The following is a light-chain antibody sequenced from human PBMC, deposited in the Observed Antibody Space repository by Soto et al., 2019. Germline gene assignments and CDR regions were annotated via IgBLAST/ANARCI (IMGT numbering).Light chain of an antibody. V-gene: IGKV3-11*01. Sequence: EIVLTQSPATLSLSPGERATLSCRASQSVSSYLAWYQQKPGQAPRLLIYDASNRATCNPARFSGSGSGTDFTLTISSLEPEDFAVYYCQQRINWPRITFGPGTKVDIK. CDR2: DAS. CDR1: QSVSSY. J-gene: IGKJ3*01. CDR3: QQRINWPRIT.